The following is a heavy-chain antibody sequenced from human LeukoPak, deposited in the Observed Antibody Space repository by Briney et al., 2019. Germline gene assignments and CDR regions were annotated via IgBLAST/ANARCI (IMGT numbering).Heavy chain of an antibody. CDR3: ARELVGLGYFDY. CDR1: GGSVGSGSYY. J-gene: IGHJ4*02. Sequence: SETLSLTCTASGGSVGSGSYYWSWIRQPPGKGLEWIGFIYYSGSTNYNPSLKSRVSISVDTSKNQFSLKLSSVTAADTAVYYCARELVGLGYFDYWGQGTLVTVSS. CDR2: IYYSGST. D-gene: IGHD1-26*01. V-gene: IGHV4-61*01.